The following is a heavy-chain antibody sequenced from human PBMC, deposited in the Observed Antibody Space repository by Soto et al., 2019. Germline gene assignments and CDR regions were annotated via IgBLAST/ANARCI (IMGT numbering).Heavy chain of an antibody. D-gene: IGHD2-21*01. CDR2: IYYSGST. CDR1: GGSISSYY. Sequence: SETLSLTCTVSGGSISSYYWSWIRQPPGKGLEWIGYIYYSGSTNYNPSLKSRVTISVDTSKNQFSLKLSSVTAADTAVYYCARGQGGDDAFDIWGQGTMVTVS. J-gene: IGHJ3*02. CDR3: ARGQGGDDAFDI. V-gene: IGHV4-59*01.